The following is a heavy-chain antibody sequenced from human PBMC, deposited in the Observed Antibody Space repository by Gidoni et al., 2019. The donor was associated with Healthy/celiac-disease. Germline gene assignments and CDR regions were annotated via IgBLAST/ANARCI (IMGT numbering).Heavy chain of an antibody. Sequence: EVQLVESGGGLVKPGGSLRLSCAASGFPFSNAWMSWVRQAPGKGLEWVGRIKSKTDGGTTDYAAPVKGRFTISRDDSKNTLYLQMNSLKTEDTAVYYCTTDIVVVLYYYYMDVWGKGTTVTVSS. CDR1: GFPFSNAW. V-gene: IGHV3-15*01. CDR2: IKSKTDGGTT. J-gene: IGHJ6*03. CDR3: TTDIVVVLYYYYMDV. D-gene: IGHD2-2*01.